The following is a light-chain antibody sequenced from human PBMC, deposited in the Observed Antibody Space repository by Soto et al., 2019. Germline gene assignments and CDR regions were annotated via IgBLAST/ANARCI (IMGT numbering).Light chain of an antibody. CDR1: SSDVGGYNY. CDR3: SSYTSSSTLAV. V-gene: IGLV2-14*01. J-gene: IGLJ1*01. CDR2: DVS. Sequence: QSAVTQPASVSGSPGHSITTSCTGTSSDVGGYNYVSWYQQHPGKAPKLMIYDVSNRPSGVSNRFSGSKSGNTASLTISGLQAEDEADYYCSSYTSSSTLAVFGTGTKVTVL.